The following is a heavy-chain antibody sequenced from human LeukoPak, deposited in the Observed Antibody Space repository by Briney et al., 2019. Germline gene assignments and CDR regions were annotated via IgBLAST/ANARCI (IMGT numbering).Heavy chain of an antibody. V-gene: IGHV4-59*01. Sequence: PSETLSLTCTVSGGSISSYYWSWIRQPPGKGLEWIGYIYYSGSTNYNPSLKSRVTISVDTSKNQFSLKLSSVTAADTAVYYCARVDTAMVPPYYYYYYMDVWGKGTTVTISS. CDR1: GGSISSYY. D-gene: IGHD5-18*01. CDR3: ARVDTAMVPPYYYYYYMDV. CDR2: IYYSGST. J-gene: IGHJ6*03.